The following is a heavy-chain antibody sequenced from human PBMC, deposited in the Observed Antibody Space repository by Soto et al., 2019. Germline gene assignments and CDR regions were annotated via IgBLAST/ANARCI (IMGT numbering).Heavy chain of an antibody. CDR2: ISAHNGNT. CDR1: DYTFTSYG. CDR3: ARGRYGDY. D-gene: IGHD1-1*01. V-gene: IGHV1-18*01. Sequence: QVHLGQSGAEVKKPGASVKVSCKASDYTFTSYGITWVRQAPGQGLEWMGWISAHNGNTDYAQKLQGRVIVTRDTSTSTAYMELRSLRSDDTAVYYCARGRYGDYWGQGALVTVFS. J-gene: IGHJ4*02.